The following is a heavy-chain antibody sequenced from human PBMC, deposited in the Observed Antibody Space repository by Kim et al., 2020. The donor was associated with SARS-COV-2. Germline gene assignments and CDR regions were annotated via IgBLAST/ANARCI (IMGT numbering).Heavy chain of an antibody. CDR2: IIPILGIA. V-gene: IGHV1-69*04. Sequence: SVKVSCKASGGTFSSYAISWVRQAPGQGLEWMGRIIPILGIANYAQKFQGRVTITADKSTSTAYMELSSLRSEDTAVYYCARGYYYDSSGYSDYWGQGTLVTVSS. CDR3: ARGYYYDSSGYSDY. D-gene: IGHD3-22*01. CDR1: GGTFSSYA. J-gene: IGHJ4*02.